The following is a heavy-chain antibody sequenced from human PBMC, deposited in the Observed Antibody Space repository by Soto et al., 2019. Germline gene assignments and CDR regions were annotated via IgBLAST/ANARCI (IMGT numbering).Heavy chain of an antibody. D-gene: IGHD3-22*01. CDR2: ISYDGSNK. J-gene: IGHJ3*02. V-gene: IGHV3-30*18. CDR1: GFTFSTNV. CDR3: AKDPYDSSVTI. Sequence: PGGSLRLSCGASGFTFSTNVMHWVRQSPGKGLEWVAVISYDGSNKYYADSVKGRFTISRDNSKNTLYLQMNSLRAEDTAVYYCAKDPYDSSVTIWGQGTMVTVSS.